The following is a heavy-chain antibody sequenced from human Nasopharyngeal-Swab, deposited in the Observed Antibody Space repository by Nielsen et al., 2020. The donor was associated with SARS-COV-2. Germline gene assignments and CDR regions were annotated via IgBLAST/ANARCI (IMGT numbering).Heavy chain of an antibody. CDR1: GFTFDDYA. J-gene: IGHJ4*02. CDR2: ISWNSGSI. CDR3: ASDSSSWYAYFDY. Sequence: SLKISCEASGFTFDDYAMHWVRQAPGKGLEWVSGISWNSGSIGYADSVKGRFTISRDNAKNSLYLQMNSLRAEDTALYYCASDSSSWYAYFDYWGQGTLVTVSS. D-gene: IGHD6-13*01. V-gene: IGHV3-9*01.